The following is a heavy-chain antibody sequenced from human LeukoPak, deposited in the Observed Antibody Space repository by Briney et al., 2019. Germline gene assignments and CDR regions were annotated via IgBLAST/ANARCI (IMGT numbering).Heavy chain of an antibody. Sequence: GGSLRLSCAASGFTFSSYSMNWVRQAPGKGLEWVSSISSSSSYIYYADSVKGRFTISRDNAKNSLYLQMNSLRAEDTAVYYCARERGYCSSTSCSLNYMDVWGKGTTVTVSS. D-gene: IGHD2-2*01. CDR1: GFTFSSYS. V-gene: IGHV3-21*01. CDR2: ISSSSSYI. J-gene: IGHJ6*03. CDR3: ARERGYCSSTSCSLNYMDV.